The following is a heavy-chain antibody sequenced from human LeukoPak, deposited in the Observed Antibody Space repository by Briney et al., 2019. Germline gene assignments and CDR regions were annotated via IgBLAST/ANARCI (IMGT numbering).Heavy chain of an antibody. CDR1: GGSFSGYY. V-gene: IGHV4-34*01. CDR3: ARGSSRITGTTGFDY. J-gene: IGHJ4*02. Sequence: SETLSLTCAVYGGSFSGYYWSWIRQPPGKGLEWIGEINHSGSTNYNPSLKSRVTISVDTSKNQFSLKLSSVTAADTAVYYCARGSSRITGTTGFDYWGQGTLVTVSS. D-gene: IGHD1-20*01. CDR2: INHSGST.